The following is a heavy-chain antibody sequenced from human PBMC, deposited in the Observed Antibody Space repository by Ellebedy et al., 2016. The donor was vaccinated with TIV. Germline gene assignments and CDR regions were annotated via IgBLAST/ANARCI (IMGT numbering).Heavy chain of an antibody. CDR3: AREDSSGWYFN. Sequence: GGSLRLXXAASGFTFRNHGMHWVRQAPGKGLEWVAVIWYDGSNKLYADSVQGRFTISRDNSRNTLSLQMDSLRAEDTAVYYCAREDSSGWYFNWGQGTLVTVSS. CDR2: IWYDGSNK. D-gene: IGHD6-19*01. V-gene: IGHV3-33*01. J-gene: IGHJ4*02. CDR1: GFTFRNHG.